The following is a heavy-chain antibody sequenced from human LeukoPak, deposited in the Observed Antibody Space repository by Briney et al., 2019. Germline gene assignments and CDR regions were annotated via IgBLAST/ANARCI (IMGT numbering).Heavy chain of an antibody. J-gene: IGHJ6*02. V-gene: IGHV4-34*01. D-gene: IGHD2-2*01. CDR2: INHGGST. CDR3: ARGYCSSTSWGYYYYYGMDV. CDR1: GESLSDYY. Sequence: SETLSLTCAVYGESLSDYYCSCIRQPPGKGLELIGDINHGGSTKYNPSLKSRVAISVDTSKNQFSLKLSSVTAADTAVYYCARGYCSSTSWGYYYYYGMDVWGQGTTVTVSS.